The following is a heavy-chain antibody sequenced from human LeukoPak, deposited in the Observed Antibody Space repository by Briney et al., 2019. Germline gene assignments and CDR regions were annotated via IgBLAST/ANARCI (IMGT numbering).Heavy chain of an antibody. J-gene: IGHJ3*01. V-gene: IGHV4-59*08. CDR1: GGSFSSYY. CDR2: IYSSGSTTT. Sequence: SETLSLTCTVSGGSFSSYYWSWIRQPPGKGLEWIGYIYSSGSTTTNYNPSLKTPITITVATTKTPFTLSLSSVTDAATAYYCCTRHWVTTVDPAYSFDVWGQGTIVTVSS. D-gene: IGHD4-11*01. CDR3: TRHWVTTVDPAYSFDV.